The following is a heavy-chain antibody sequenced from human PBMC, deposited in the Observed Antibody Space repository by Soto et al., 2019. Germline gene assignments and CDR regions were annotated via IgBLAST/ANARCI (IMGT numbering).Heavy chain of an antibody. V-gene: IGHV3-13*01. CDR2: IGTAGDT. Sequence: GGSLRLSCAASGFTFSSYDMHWVRQATGKGLEWVSAIGTAGDTYYPGSVKGRFTISRENAKNSLYLQMNSLRAEDTAVYYCARDKFIVIRGYCSSTSCYDHYYYYGMDVWGQGTTVTVPS. J-gene: IGHJ6*02. CDR1: GFTFSSYD. CDR3: ARDKFIVIRGYCSSTSCYDHYYYYGMDV. D-gene: IGHD2-2*01.